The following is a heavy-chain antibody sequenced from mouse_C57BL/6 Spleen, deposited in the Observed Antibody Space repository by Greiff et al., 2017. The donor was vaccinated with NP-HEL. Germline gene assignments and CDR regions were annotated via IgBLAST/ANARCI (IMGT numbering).Heavy chain of an antibody. V-gene: IGHV1-80*01. J-gene: IGHJ2*01. CDR1: GYAFSSYW. D-gene: IGHD3-2*02. Sequence: VQLQQSGAELVKPGASVKISCKASGYAFSSYWMNWVKQRPGKGLEWIGQIYPGDGDTNYNGKFKGKATLTADKSSSTACMQLSSLTSEDSAVYFCATGKAAQATYDYWGQGTTLTVSS. CDR2: IYPGDGDT. CDR3: ATGKAAQATYDY.